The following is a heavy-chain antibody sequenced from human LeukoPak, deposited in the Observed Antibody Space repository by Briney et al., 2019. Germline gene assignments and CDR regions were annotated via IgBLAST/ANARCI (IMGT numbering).Heavy chain of an antibody. CDR3: ARDPLAAYGYCTNGVCPPADY. D-gene: IGHD2-8*01. J-gene: IGHJ4*02. V-gene: IGHV3-21*01. CDR1: GFTFSSYS. Sequence: GGSLRLSCAASGFTFSSYSMNWVGQAPGKGLEWLSSISSSSSYIYYADSVKGRFTISRDNAKNSLYLQMNGLRAEDTAVYYWARDPLAAYGYCTNGVCPPADYWGQGTLVTVSS. CDR2: ISSSSSYI.